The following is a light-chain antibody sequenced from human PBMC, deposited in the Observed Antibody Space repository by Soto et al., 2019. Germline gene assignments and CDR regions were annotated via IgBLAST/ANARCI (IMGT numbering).Light chain of an antibody. V-gene: IGKV3-15*01. CDR1: QSVSSS. CDR3: QQYNNWWT. J-gene: IGKJ1*01. Sequence: EVVMTQSPATLSLSPGERATLSCRASQSVSSSLAWYQQKPGQAPRLLIYGASTRAAGIPDRFSGSGSETEFTITISRLQAEDFAMYYCQQYNNWWTFGQGTKVEIK. CDR2: GAS.